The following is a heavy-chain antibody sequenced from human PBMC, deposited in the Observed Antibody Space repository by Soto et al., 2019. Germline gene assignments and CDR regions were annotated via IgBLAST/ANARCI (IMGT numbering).Heavy chain of an antibody. CDR3: ARDRLGYSGYDPSFLDY. CDR1: GYTFTGYY. V-gene: IGHV1-3*01. D-gene: IGHD5-12*01. J-gene: IGHJ4*02. Sequence: ASWKVSCKASGYTFTGYYMHWVRQAPGQRLEWMGWINAGNGNTKYSQKFQGRVTITRDTSASTAYMELSSLRSEDTAVYYCARDRLGYSGYDPSFLDYWGQGTLVTVSS. CDR2: INAGNGNT.